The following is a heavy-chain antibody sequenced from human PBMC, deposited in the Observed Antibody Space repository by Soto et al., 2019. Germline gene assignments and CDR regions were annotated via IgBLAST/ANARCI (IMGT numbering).Heavy chain of an antibody. CDR1: GFTFSSYA. CDR3: ARDLTYSSSWRAVDY. CDR2: ISYDGSNK. V-gene: IGHV3-30-3*01. J-gene: IGHJ4*02. Sequence: QVQLVESGGGVVQPGRSLRLSCAASGFTFSSYAMHWVHQAPGKGLEWVAVISYDGSNKYYADSVKGRFTISRDNSKNTLYLQMNSLRAEDTAVYYCARDLTYSSSWRAVDYWGQGTLVTVSS. D-gene: IGHD6-13*01.